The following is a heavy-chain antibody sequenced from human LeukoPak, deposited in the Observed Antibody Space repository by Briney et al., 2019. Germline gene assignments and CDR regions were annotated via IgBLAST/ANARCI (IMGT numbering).Heavy chain of an antibody. Sequence: SETLSLTCTVSGGSISSYYWSWIRQPPGKGLEWIGYIYYSGSTNYNPSLKSRVTISLYTSKNRFSLGLSSVTAADTAVYYCARHSSVAGTSGFDYWGQGTLVTVSS. CDR2: IYYSGST. CDR1: GGSISSYY. J-gene: IGHJ4*02. CDR3: ARHSSVAGTSGFDY. D-gene: IGHD6-19*01. V-gene: IGHV4-59*08.